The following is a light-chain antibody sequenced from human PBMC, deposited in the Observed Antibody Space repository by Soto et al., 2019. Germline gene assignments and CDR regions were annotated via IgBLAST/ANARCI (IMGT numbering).Light chain of an antibody. CDR2: ANT. CDR3: QSYDSGLSGSI. CDR1: TSNIGAGYD. J-gene: IGLJ2*01. Sequence: QSVLTQPPSVSGAPGQRVTISCSGNTSNIGAGYDVHWYQLLPGTAPKLLIYANTDRPSGVPDRFSGSKSGTSASLAITGLQAEDEADYYCQSYDSGLSGSIFGGGTKLTVL. V-gene: IGLV1-40*01.